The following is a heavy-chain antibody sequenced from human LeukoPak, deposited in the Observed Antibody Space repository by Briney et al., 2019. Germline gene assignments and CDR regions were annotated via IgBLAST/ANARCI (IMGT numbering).Heavy chain of an antibody. CDR2: IKQDGSER. CDR1: GFIFTSNR. V-gene: IGHV3-7*01. Sequence: PGGSLRLSCAASGFIFTSNRMNWVRQAPGKGLEWVANIKQDGSERYYVDSVKGRFTISRDNAKNSLSLQMNNLRVEDTAVYYCARAGSHWHYVYWGQGTVVTVSS. D-gene: IGHD3-10*01. J-gene: IGHJ4*02. CDR3: ARAGSHWHYVY.